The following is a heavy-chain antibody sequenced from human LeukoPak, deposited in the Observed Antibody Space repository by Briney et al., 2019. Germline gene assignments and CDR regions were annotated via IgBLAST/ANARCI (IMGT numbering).Heavy chain of an antibody. J-gene: IGHJ5*02. CDR3: AKDAAPDSSGYYYTNWFDP. V-gene: IGHV3-23*01. CDR2: ISGSGGST. D-gene: IGHD3-22*01. CDR1: GFTFSSYW. Sequence: GGSLRLSCAASGFTFSSYWMSWVRQAPGKGLEWVSAISGSGGSTYYADSVKGRFTISRDNSKNTLYLQMNSLRAEDTAVYYCAKDAAPDSSGYYYTNWFDPWGQGTLVTVSS.